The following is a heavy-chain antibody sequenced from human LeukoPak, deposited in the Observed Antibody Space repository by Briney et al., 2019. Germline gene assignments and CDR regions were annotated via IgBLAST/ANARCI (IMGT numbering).Heavy chain of an antibody. CDR3: ARQYCSSTSCYFDY. J-gene: IGHJ4*02. D-gene: IGHD2-2*01. CDR1: GGSISSSSYY. Sequence: SETLSLTCTVSGGSISSSSYYWGWIRQPPGKGLEWIGSIYYSGSTYYNPSLKSRVTISVDTSKNQFSLNLSSVTAADTAVYYCARQYCSSTSCYFDYWGQGTLVTVSS. V-gene: IGHV4-39*01. CDR2: IYYSGST.